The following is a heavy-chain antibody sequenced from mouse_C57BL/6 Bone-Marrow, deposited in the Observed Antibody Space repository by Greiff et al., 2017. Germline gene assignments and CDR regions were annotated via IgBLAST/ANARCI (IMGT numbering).Heavy chain of an antibody. D-gene: IGHD2-4*01. V-gene: IGHV1-39*01. CDR2: INPNYGTT. CDR1: GYSFTDYN. Sequence: VHVKQSGPELVKPGASVKISCKASGYSFTDYNMNWVKQSNGKSLEWIGVINPNYGTTSYNQKFKGKATLTVDQSSSTAYMQLNSLTSEDSAVYYCARGNDYDYAIDYWGQGKAVTVSS. CDR3: ARGNDYDYAIDY. J-gene: IGHJ4*01.